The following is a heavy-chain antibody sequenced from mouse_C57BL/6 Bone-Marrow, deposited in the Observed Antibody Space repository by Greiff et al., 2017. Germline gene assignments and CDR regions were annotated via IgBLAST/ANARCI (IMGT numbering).Heavy chain of an antibody. V-gene: IGHV1-26*01. J-gene: IGHJ2*01. CDR2: INPNNGGT. D-gene: IGHD1-1*01. CDR3: AREGITTVVEDY. Sequence: EVQLQQSGPELVKPGASVKISCKASGYTFTDYYMNWVKQSHGKSLEWIGDINPNNGGTSYNQKFKGKATLTVDKSSSTAYMELRSLTSEDSAFYYCAREGITTVVEDYWGQGTTLTVSS. CDR1: GYTFTDYY.